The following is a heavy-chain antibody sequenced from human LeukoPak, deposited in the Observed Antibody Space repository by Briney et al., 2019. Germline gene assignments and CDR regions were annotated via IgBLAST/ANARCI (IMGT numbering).Heavy chain of an antibody. CDR3: ARGERISGTTAFDY. D-gene: IGHD1-20*01. CDR1: GDSINSYY. Sequence: PSETLSLTCTVSGDSINSYYWSWIRQPPGKGLGWIGYIYYSGSSNYNSSLESRVTISIDRSKNHFSLKLSSVTAADTAVYYCARGERISGTTAFDYWGQGILVTVSS. V-gene: IGHV4-59*01. CDR2: IYYSGSS. J-gene: IGHJ4*02.